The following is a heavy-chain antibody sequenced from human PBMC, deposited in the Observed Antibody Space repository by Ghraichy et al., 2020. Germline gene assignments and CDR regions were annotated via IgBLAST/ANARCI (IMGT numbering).Heavy chain of an antibody. CDR3: ARGRLF. J-gene: IGHJ3*01. Sequence: SETLSLTCAVSGYSITSGYFWAWIRQPPGKGLEWIGSIDNSGTTYYNPSLKSRVTISVDTSKNQFSLKLNSVTAADTAVYYCARGRLFWGQWTMVTVSS. D-gene: IGHD2-15*01. CDR1: GYSITSGYF. V-gene: IGHV4-38-2*01. CDR2: IDNSGTT.